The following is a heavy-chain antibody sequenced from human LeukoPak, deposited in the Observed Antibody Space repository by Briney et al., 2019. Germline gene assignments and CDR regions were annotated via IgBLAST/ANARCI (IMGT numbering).Heavy chain of an antibody. CDR2: ISGSGGST. D-gene: IGHD3-3*01. J-gene: IGHJ6*02. CDR3: AKGQGRSLEWLAHYYYYGMDV. CDR1: GFTFSSYA. Sequence: PGGSLRLSCAASGFTFSSYAMSWVRQAPGKGLEWISAISGSGGSTYYADSVKGRFTISRDNSKNTLYLQMNSLRAEDTAVYYCAKGQGRSLEWLAHYYYYGMDVWGQGTTVTVSS. V-gene: IGHV3-23*01.